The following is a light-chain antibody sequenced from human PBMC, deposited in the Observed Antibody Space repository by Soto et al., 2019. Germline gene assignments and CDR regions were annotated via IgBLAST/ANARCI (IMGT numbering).Light chain of an antibody. CDR3: QQSYSLPRT. CDR1: QSISTY. V-gene: IGKV1-39*01. CDR2: AAS. J-gene: IGKJ3*01. Sequence: DIQMTQSPSSLSASVGDRVTITCRASQSISTYLNWYQQKPGKAPELLIYAASTLQSGVPSRFSGSGSGTDYTLTISSLQPEDSATYYCQQSYSLPRTFAPGTKVDI.